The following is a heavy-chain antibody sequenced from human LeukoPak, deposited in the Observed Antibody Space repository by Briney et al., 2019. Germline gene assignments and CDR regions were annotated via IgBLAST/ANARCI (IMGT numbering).Heavy chain of an antibody. CDR2: ISYDGSNK. V-gene: IGHV3-30-3*01. D-gene: IGHD1-26*01. CDR1: GFTFSSYA. Sequence: GRSLRLSCAASGFTFSSYAMHWVRQAPGKGREWVAVISYDGSNKYYADSVKGRFTISRDNSKNTLYLQMNSLRAEDTAVYYCARGSPRRSRSYPPPDAFDIWGQGTMVTVSS. CDR3: ARGSPRRSRSYPPPDAFDI. J-gene: IGHJ3*02.